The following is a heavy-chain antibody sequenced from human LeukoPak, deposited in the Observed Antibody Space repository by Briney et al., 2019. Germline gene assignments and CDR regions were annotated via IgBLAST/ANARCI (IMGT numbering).Heavy chain of an antibody. CDR3: ARVSSGATTVDY. CDR1: GGSISSYY. J-gene: IGHJ4*02. CDR2: LYYSGST. Sequence: SETLSLTCTVSGGSISSYYWSWIRQPPGKGLEWIGYLYYSGSTNYNPSLKSRVTMSVDTSKNQFSLKLSSVTAADTAVYYCARVSSGATTVDYWGQGTLVTVSS. D-gene: IGHD1-26*01. V-gene: IGHV4-59*01.